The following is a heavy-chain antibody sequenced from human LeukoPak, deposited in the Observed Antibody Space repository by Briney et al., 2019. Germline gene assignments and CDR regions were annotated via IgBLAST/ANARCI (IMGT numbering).Heavy chain of an antibody. Sequence: SETLSLTCTVYGGSFSAYHWNWIRQPPGKGLEWIGAINHSGGTNYNPSLKSRVTVSLDTSKNQFSLKLSAMTAADTAVYYCARPPDTSDYGAAFDFWGQGTLVTVSS. CDR3: ARPPDTSDYGAAFDF. CDR2: INHSGGT. D-gene: IGHD4-17*01. J-gene: IGHJ4*02. CDR1: GGSFSAYH. V-gene: IGHV4-34*01.